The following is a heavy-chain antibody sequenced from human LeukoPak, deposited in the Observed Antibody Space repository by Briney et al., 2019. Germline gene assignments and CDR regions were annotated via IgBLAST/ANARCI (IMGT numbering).Heavy chain of an antibody. V-gene: IGHV4-39*01. CDR1: VGSISSSSYY. CDR2: IYYSGRT. D-gene: IGHD3-22*01. CDR3: ARFTRRDSSGNPLDSSAYRFDY. J-gene: IGHJ4*02. Sequence: SETLSLTCTVSVGSISSSSYYWGWIRKPPGKGPAWIANIYYSGRTYYNPSLKSRVTISVDTSKNQFSLKMSSVTAADSAVYYCARFTRRDSSGNPLDSSAYRFDYWGQGTLVTVSS.